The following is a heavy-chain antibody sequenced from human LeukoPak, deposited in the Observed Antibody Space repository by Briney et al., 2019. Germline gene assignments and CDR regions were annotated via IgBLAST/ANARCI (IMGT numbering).Heavy chain of an antibody. D-gene: IGHD3-22*01. CDR3: ARESESLYYYDSSGYQRGVAFDI. Sequence: SETLSLTCTVSGGSISSYYWSWIRQHPGKGLEWIGYIYYSGSTYYNPSLKSRVTISVDTSKNQFSLKLSSVTAADTAVYYCARESESLYYYDSSGYQRGVAFDIWGQGTMVTVSS. J-gene: IGHJ3*02. CDR2: IYYSGST. V-gene: IGHV4-59*06. CDR1: GGSISSYY.